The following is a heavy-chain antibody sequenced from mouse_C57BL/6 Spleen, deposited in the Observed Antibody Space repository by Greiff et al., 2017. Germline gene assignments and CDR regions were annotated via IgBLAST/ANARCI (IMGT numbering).Heavy chain of an antibody. CDR1: GFSLTSYG. CDR2: IWSGGST. J-gene: IGHJ4*01. CDR3: ARNSPYDYDCAMDY. Sequence: VQGVESGPGLVQPSQSLSITCTVSGFSLTSYGVHWVRQSPGKGLEWLGVIWSGGSTDYNAAFISRLSISKDNSKSQVFFKMNSLQADDTAIYYCARNSPYDYDCAMDYWGQGTSVTVSS. D-gene: IGHD2-4*01. V-gene: IGHV2-2*01.